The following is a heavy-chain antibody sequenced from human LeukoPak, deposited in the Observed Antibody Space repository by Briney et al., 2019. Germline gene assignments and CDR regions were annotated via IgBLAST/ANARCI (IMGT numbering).Heavy chain of an antibody. CDR1: GGSISSYY. D-gene: IGHD2-2*01. Sequence: SETLSLTCTVSGGSISSYYWNWIRQPPGKGLEWIGYIYTSGSTNYNPSLKSRVTISVDTSKNQFSLNLTSVTAADTAVYYCARQGGYQLPLLVWGKGTTVTVSS. J-gene: IGHJ6*04. CDR3: ARQGGYQLPLLV. CDR2: IYTSGST. V-gene: IGHV4-4*09.